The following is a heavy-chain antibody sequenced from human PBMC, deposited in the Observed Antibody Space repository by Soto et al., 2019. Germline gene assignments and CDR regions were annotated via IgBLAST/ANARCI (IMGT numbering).Heavy chain of an antibody. J-gene: IGHJ4*02. D-gene: IGHD3-3*01. Sequence: SETLSLTCTVSGGSISSSSYYWGWIRQPPGKGLEWIGSIYYSGSTYYNPSLKSRVTISVDTSKNQFSLKLSSVTAADTAVYYCARGGYDFWSGYSGLDYWGQGTLVTVSS. CDR3: ARGGYDFWSGYSGLDY. V-gene: IGHV4-39*01. CDR2: IYYSGST. CDR1: GGSISSSSYY.